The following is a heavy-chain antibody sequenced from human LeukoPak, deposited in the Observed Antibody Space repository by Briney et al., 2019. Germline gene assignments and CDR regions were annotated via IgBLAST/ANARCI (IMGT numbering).Heavy chain of an antibody. V-gene: IGHV1-69*01. CDR3: ARWVLDSSGWDPSAYYYYYMDV. CDR2: IIPIFGTA. J-gene: IGHJ6*03. D-gene: IGHD6-19*01. Sequence: SVTVSFKASGGTFSIYAISWVRQAPGQGLEWMGGIIPIFGTANYAQKFQGRVTITADESTSTAYMELSSLRSEDTAVYYCARWVLDSSGWDPSAYYYYYMDVWGKGTTVTVSS. CDR1: GGTFSIYA.